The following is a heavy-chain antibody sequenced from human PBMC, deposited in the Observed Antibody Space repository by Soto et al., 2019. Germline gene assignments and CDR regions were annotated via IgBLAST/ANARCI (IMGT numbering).Heavy chain of an antibody. Sequence: QVQLVESGGGVVQPGRSLRLSCAASGFTFSSYAMHWVRQAPGKGLEWVAVISYDGSNKYYADSVKGRFTISRDNSKNTLYLQMNSLRAEDTAVYYCASGWYLDYWGQGTLVTVSS. J-gene: IGHJ4*02. CDR1: GFTFSSYA. D-gene: IGHD6-19*01. CDR2: ISYDGSNK. V-gene: IGHV3-30-3*01. CDR3: ASGWYLDY.